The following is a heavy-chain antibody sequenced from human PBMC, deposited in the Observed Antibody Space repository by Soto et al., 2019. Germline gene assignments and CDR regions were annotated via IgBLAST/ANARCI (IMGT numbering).Heavy chain of an antibody. CDR1: GFPISSGYY. J-gene: IGHJ5*02. V-gene: IGHV4-38-2*01. D-gene: IGHD1-7*01. CDR2: ISHSGST. CDR3: ARGPYTWNYVHWFDP. Sequence: SETLSLTCAVSGFPISSGYYWGWIRQPPGKGLECIGSISHSGSTYYNPPLKSRVTISVDMSKNQVSLKLSSVTAADTAVYYCARGPYTWNYVHWFDPWGQGTLVTVSS.